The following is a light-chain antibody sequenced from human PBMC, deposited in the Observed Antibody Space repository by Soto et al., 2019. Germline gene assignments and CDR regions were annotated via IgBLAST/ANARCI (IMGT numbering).Light chain of an antibody. Sequence: QSALSHPASVSWSPGQSITISCTGTSRDVGNYKYVSWYQQHPGKAPKLMIYEVSNRPSGVSNRFSGSKSGNTASLTISGLQAEDETDYYCFSYTSSGTYVFGTGTKVTXL. V-gene: IGLV2-14*01. J-gene: IGLJ1*01. CDR1: SRDVGNYKY. CDR2: EVS. CDR3: FSYTSSGTYV.